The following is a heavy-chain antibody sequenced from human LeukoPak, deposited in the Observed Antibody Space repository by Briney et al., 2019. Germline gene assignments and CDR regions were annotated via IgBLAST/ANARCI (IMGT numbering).Heavy chain of an antibody. CDR2: ISSNGGST. CDR1: GFTFSSYA. V-gene: IGHV3-64D*06. CDR3: ARLRWRDFDY. Sequence: GGSLRLSCSASGFTFSSYAIHWVRQAPGKGLEYVSSISSNGGSTYYADSVKGRFTISRDNSKNTLFLQMSSLRTEDTAVYYCARLRWRDFDYWGQGTLVTVSS. D-gene: IGHD2-21*01. J-gene: IGHJ4*02.